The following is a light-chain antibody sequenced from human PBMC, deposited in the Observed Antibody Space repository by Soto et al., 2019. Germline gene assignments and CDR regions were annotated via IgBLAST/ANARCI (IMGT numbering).Light chain of an antibody. CDR3: QQYNSYSPT. CDR1: QSISRY. Sequence: DIQMTQSPSPLSASVGDRVTVTCRASQSISRYLNWYQQKPGNAPKLLIYAASNLQSGVPSRFSGSGSGTDFTLTISSLHPEDFATYYCQQYNSYSPTFGQGTKV. V-gene: IGKV1-39*01. J-gene: IGKJ1*01. CDR2: AAS.